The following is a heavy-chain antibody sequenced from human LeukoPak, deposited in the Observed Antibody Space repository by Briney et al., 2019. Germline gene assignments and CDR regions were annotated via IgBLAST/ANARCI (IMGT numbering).Heavy chain of an antibody. V-gene: IGHV3-30*02. CDR1: GFTFSGYG. CDR3: AKAIWVAATSSWFCLDY. CDR2: IHYDGARS. Sequence: GGSLRLSCAASGFTFSGYGMHWVRQAPGKGLERVTFIHYDGARSYYADSVKGRFTISRDNSRNTLYLQMNSLRPEDTAVYYCAKAIWVAATSSWFCLDYWGQGTLVTVSS. J-gene: IGHJ4*02. D-gene: IGHD3-10*01.